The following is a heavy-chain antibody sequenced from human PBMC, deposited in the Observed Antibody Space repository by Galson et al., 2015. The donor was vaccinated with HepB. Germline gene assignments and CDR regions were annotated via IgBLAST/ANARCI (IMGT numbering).Heavy chain of an antibody. Sequence: SVKVSCKASGYTFTSYYMHWVRQAPGQGLEWMGVINPSGGSTSYAQKFQGRVTMTWDTSTSTLYMDLSGLRYEDTAVYYCARVYDDYQNSYHYYGMDVWGQGTTVTVSS. CDR3: ARVYDDYQNSYHYYGMDV. V-gene: IGHV1-46*03. CDR2: INPSGGST. D-gene: IGHD4-17*01. J-gene: IGHJ6*02. CDR1: GYTFTSYY.